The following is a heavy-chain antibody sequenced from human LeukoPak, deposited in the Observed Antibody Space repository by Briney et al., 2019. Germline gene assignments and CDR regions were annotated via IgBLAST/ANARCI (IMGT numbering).Heavy chain of an antibody. CDR2: INPKSGGT. V-gene: IGHV1-2*02. CDR1: GYTFTGYY. Sequence: ASVKVSCKASGYTFTGYYMHWVRQAPGQGLEWMGWINPKSGGTNYAQKFQGRITMTRDTSISTAYMELSRLRSDDTAVYYCARDLGYCSSTSCYGFDYWGQGTLVTVSS. D-gene: IGHD2-2*01. J-gene: IGHJ4*02. CDR3: ARDLGYCSSTSCYGFDY.